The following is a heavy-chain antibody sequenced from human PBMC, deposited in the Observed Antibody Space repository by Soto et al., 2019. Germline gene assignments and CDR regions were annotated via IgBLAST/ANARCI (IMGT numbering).Heavy chain of an antibody. J-gene: IGHJ5*01. CDR2: ISGDGLGS. D-gene: IGHD6-13*01. CDR3: ARGAFSSWFDS. V-gene: IGHV3-23*01. Sequence: GGSLRLSCAASGFTFSNFPMSWVRQAPGKGLEWVSSISGDGLGSFYADSVRGRFTISRDNFENTLFLRMNSLRAEDTAVYYCARGAFSSWFDSWGQGTLVTVSS. CDR1: GFTFSNFP.